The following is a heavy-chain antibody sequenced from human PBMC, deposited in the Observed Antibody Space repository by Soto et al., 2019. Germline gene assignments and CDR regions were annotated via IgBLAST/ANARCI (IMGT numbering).Heavy chain of an antibody. V-gene: IGHV1-69*04. D-gene: IGHD1-26*01. J-gene: IGHJ4*02. CDR3: ARDASGTFYRYRHSDY. CDR1: GDTFNFYS. Sequence: GASVKVSCKASGDTFNFYSINWVRQAPGLGLEWMGRVNPIVSMSNYAQKFQGRVTMTADKSTSTAYMEVSSLRSEDTAVYFCARDASGTFYRYRHSDYWGQGTRVTVSS. CDR2: VNPIVSMS.